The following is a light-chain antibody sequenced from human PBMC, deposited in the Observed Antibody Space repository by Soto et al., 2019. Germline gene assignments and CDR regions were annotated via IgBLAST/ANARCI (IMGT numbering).Light chain of an antibody. V-gene: IGLV1-40*01. Sequence: QSVLTQPPSVSGAPGQRVTISCTGSSSNIGAGYDVHWYQHLPGTAPKLLIYGNSNRPSGVPDRFSGSKPGTSASLAITGLQAEHEADYYCQSYDSSLSGWVFGGGTQLTVL. CDR3: QSYDSSLSGWV. J-gene: IGLJ3*02. CDR2: GNS. CDR1: SSNIGAGYD.